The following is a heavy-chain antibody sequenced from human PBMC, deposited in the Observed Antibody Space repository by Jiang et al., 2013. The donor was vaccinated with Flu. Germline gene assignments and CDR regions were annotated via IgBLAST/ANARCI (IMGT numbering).Heavy chain of an antibody. CDR2: T. V-gene: IGHV1-46*01. CDR3: ARDYGDYPFDY. Sequence: TSYAQKFQGRVTMTRDTSTSTVYMELSSLRSEDTAVYYCARDYGDYPFDYWGQGTLVTVSS. D-gene: IGHD4-17*01. J-gene: IGHJ4*02.